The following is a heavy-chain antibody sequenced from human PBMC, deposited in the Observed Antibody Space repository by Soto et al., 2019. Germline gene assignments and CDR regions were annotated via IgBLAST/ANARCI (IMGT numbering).Heavy chain of an antibody. Sequence: QVQLQESGPGLVKPSETLSLICTVSGDSINNYYWSWIRQPPGKGLEWIGYIYYSGRTDYNPSLKSRVTISVDTSKNQFSLKLSSVPAADTAVYYCARDWNSGYDPWGQGTLVTVSS. J-gene: IGHJ5*02. CDR2: IYYSGRT. V-gene: IGHV4-59*01. CDR1: GDSINNYY. D-gene: IGHD5-12*01. CDR3: ARDWNSGYDP.